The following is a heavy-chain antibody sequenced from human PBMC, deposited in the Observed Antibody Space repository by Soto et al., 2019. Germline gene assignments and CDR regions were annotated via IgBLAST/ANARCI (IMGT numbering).Heavy chain of an antibody. CDR2: IDSSGEK. CDR1: GLSITDSEMG. V-gene: IGHV2-26*01. Sequence: QVTLKESGPVLVKPTETLTLRCTVSGLSITDSEMGVSWIRQPPGQPLEWLAHIDSSGEKSYRTFLKSRLAISKDTSTSQIVLTMTNMDPADTATYYCARRHLAVAVSTWFDPWGQGIPVTVSS. CDR3: ARRHLAVAVSTWFDP. D-gene: IGHD2-2*01. J-gene: IGHJ5*02.